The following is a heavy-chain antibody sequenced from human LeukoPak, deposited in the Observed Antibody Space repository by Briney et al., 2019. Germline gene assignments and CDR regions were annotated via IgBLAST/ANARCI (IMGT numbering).Heavy chain of an antibody. J-gene: IGHJ4*02. V-gene: IGHV3-30*02. D-gene: IGHD3-10*01. CDR2: IRYDGTNK. CDR3: AKVGANYYGSGSYYPA. Sequence: GGSLRLSCAASGFTFSSYAMHWVRQAPGKGLEWVAFIRYDGTNKYYADSVKGRFTISRDNSKNTLYLRMNSLRAEDTAVYYCAKVGANYYGSGSYYPAWGQGTLVTVSS. CDR1: GFTFSSYA.